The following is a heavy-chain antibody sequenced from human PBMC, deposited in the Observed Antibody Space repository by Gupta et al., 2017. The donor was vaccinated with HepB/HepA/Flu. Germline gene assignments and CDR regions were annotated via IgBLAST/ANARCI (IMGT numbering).Heavy chain of an antibody. V-gene: IGHV3-23*01. CDR1: GFTFTNYP. CDR2: IRASDGST. CDR3: ARGLTILDY. Sequence: EVQLLESGGGLVQPGGSLTVSCAASGFTFTNYPMTWVRQAPGKGLEWVSAIRASDGSTHYADSVKGRFTISRDTSKNTGYLQMNSLRAEDTAVYYCARGLTILDYWGQGTLVTVSS. J-gene: IGHJ4*02. D-gene: IGHD1-26*01.